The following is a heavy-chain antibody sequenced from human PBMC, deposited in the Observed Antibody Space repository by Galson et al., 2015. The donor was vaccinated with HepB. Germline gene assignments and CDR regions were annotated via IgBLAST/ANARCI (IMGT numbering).Heavy chain of an antibody. Sequence: SLRLSCAASGFTFSSYWMHWVRQAPGKGLEWVGRIKSRTEGGTTDYSAPVKGRFTVSRDDSKNTVYLQMNSLKPEDTGVYYCTTGVFYSGSGNKKSAHWGQGSLVTVSS. CDR3: TTGVFYSGSGNKKSAH. CDR2: IKSRTEGGTT. V-gene: IGHV3-15*05. J-gene: IGHJ4*02. CDR1: GFTFSSYW. D-gene: IGHD3-10*01.